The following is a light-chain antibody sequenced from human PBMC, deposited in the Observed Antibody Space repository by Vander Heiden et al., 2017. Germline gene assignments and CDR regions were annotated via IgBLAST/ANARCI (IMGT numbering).Light chain of an antibody. J-gene: IGKJ2*01. CDR2: FAS. CDR3: EYDGRTQT. V-gene: IGKV3-20*01. CDR1: QSLTDDY. Sequence: VVVTQSPATLSLSPGGTATLFCRVTQSLTDDYVAWYQQKPGQAPRLLISFASTRATGVPDRFDGSGSGSDFSLTISRLEPEDSAVYYCEYDGRTQTFGPGTRLEIK.